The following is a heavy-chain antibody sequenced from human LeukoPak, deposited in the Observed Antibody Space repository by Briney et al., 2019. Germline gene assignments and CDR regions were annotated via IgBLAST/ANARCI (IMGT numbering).Heavy chain of an antibody. CDR1: GGSFSGYY. D-gene: IGHD3-22*01. CDR3: ARGQIVRDYYDTYGTFDY. Sequence: SSQTLSLTCAVYGGSFSGYYWSWIRQPPGKGLEWIGEINHSGSTNYHPSLKSRVTISVDTSKNQFSLKVSSVTAADTAVYYCARGQIVRDYYDTYGTFDYWGQGTLVTVSS. CDR2: INHSGST. V-gene: IGHV4-34*01. J-gene: IGHJ4*02.